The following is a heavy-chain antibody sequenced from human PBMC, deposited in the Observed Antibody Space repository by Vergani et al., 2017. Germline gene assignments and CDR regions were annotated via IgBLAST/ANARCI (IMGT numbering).Heavy chain of an antibody. Sequence: QVYLVESGGGVVQPGGSLRLSCAASGFTFSDYGIHWARQAPGKGLEWVTFIRYDGNNKYYADSVKGRFTISRDIYKNMVYLQMNYLKTEDTAVYYCARSSLRLYYYFHYWGQGTLVTVSS. CDR2: IRYDGNNK. V-gene: IGHV3-30*02. D-gene: IGHD3-16*02. CDR1: GFTFSDYG. CDR3: ARSSLRLYYYFHY. J-gene: IGHJ4*02.